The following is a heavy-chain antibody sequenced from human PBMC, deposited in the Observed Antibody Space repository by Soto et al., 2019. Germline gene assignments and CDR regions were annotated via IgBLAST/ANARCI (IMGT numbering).Heavy chain of an antibody. J-gene: IGHJ6*02. CDR1: GDSISNSDYY. CDR3: ARDAPYYYGFDV. Sequence: PSETLSLTCTVSGDSISNSDYYWNWIRQSPGKGLEWIASIDYSGSTYYNPSLKSRVVISADTSKNLFSLKLRSVTAADTALYFCARDAPYYYGFDVCGQGTTVTVSS. V-gene: IGHV4-30-4*01. CDR2: IDYSGST.